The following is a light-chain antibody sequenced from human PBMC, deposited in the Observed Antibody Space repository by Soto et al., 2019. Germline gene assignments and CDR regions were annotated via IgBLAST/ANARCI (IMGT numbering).Light chain of an antibody. V-gene: IGKV4-1*01. CDR3: RQYHAVLGNG. Sequence: DIVMTQSPDSLTVSLGERATINCKSRHDVSYDSNNRHYLAWYQLRPVQPPKLLIYWASTRASGVPDRFRGSGSGTDFTLTISSLQPEDAAVYYFRQYHAVLGNGFAQGTRLDI. J-gene: IGKJ2*03. CDR2: WAS. CDR1: HDVSYDSNNRHY.